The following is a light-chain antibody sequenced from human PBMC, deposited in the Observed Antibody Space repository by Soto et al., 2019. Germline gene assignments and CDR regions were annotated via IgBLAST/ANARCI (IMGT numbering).Light chain of an antibody. V-gene: IGKV4-1*01. J-gene: IGKJ3*01. CDR1: QSVLYSSINKNY. CDR3: QQYFSAPFT. Sequence: DIVMTQSPDSLAVSLGERDTINCKSSQSVLYSSINKNYLAWYQQKPGQPPRLLIYWASGRESGVPDRFSGSGSGTDFTLSISSLQAEDVAVYYCQQYFSAPFTFGPGTKVDIK. CDR2: WAS.